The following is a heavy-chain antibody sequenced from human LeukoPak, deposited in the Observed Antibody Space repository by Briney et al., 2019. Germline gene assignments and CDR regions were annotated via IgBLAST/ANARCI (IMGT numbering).Heavy chain of an antibody. CDR3: AKDALYEEGLVDY. CDR2: ISSSSSYI. J-gene: IGHJ4*02. D-gene: IGHD5/OR15-5a*01. CDR1: GFTFSSYT. Sequence: PGGSLRLSCAASGFTFSSYTMNWVRQALGKGLEWVSSISSSSSYIYYADSVKGRFTISRDDAKNSLYLQMNSLRAEDTAVYYCAKDALYEEGLVDYWGQGTLVTVSS. V-gene: IGHV3-21*01.